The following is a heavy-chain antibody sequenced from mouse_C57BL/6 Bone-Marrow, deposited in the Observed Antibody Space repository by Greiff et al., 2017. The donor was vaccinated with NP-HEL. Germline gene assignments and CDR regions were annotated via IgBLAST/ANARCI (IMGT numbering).Heavy chain of an antibody. CDR2: IGPGSGST. Sequence: VQLQQSGAELVKPGASVKISCKASGYTFTDYYINWVKQRPGQGLEWIGKIGPGSGSTYYNEKFKGKATLTADKSSSTAYMQLSSLTSEDSAVYFCARILITTVVANWYFDVWGTGTTVTVSS. D-gene: IGHD1-1*01. CDR3: ARILITTVVANWYFDV. CDR1: GYTFTDYY. V-gene: IGHV1-77*01. J-gene: IGHJ1*03.